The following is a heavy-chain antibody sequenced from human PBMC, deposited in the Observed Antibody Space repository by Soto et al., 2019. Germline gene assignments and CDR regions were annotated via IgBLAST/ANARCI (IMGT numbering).Heavy chain of an antibody. CDR3: AKDHDDNSGYYDFDD. D-gene: IGHD3-22*01. CDR2: ISNDGSNR. V-gene: IGHV3-30*18. Sequence: QVQLVESGGGVVQPGRSLRLSCAASGFTFSSYGMHWVRQAPGKGLEWAAVISNDGSNRYYADSVKGRFTISRDNSENTLYLQMNSLSAEYTAVYYCAKDHDDNSGYYDFDDWGQGTLVTVSS. J-gene: IGHJ4*02. CDR1: GFTFSSYG.